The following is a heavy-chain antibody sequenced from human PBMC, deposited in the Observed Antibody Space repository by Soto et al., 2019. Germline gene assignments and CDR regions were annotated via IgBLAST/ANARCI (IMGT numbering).Heavy chain of an antibody. CDR1: GYTFTGYY. CDR2: INPNNGGT. V-gene: IGHV1-2*02. D-gene: IGHD2-2*02. J-gene: IGHJ6*02. Sequence: GASVKVSCKASGYTFTGYYMHWVRQAPGQGLEWMGWINPNNGGTNYAQKFQGRVTMTRDTSISTAYMELSRLRSDDTAVYYCARGGGYCRGTRCYTDYYYSGMDVWGQGTTVTVYS. CDR3: ARGGGYCRGTRCYTDYYYSGMDV.